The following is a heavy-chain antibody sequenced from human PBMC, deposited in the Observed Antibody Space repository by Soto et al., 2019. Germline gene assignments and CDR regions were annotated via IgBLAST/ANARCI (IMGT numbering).Heavy chain of an antibody. CDR1: GYTFTSYY. V-gene: IGHV1-46*01. D-gene: IGHD3-3*02. CDR2: INPSGGST. J-gene: IGHJ5*02. CDR3: ARETYLEWLSTLSNWFDP. Sequence: GASVKVSCKASGYTFTSYYMHWVRQAPGQGLEWMGIINPSGGSTSYAQKFQGRVTMTRDTSTSTVYMELSSLRSEDTAVYYCARETYLEWLSTLSNWFDPWGQGTLVTVSS.